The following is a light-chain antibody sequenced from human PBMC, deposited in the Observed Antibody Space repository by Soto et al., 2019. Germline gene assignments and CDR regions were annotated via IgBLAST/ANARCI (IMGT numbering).Light chain of an antibody. J-gene: IGKJ2*01. CDR3: QHYNNWPPLYT. V-gene: IGKV3-15*01. CDR2: GAS. Sequence: EIVMTQSPATLSVSPGEGATLSCRASQSVSSNLAWYQQKPGQSPRLLIYGASTRATGIPARFSGSGSGTEFTLTISSLQSEDYAVYYCQHYNNWPPLYTFGQGTKLEIK. CDR1: QSVSSN.